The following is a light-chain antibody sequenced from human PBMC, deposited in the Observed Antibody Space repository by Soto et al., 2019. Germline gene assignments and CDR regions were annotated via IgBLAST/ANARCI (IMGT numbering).Light chain of an antibody. CDR2: AAS. CDR3: QLSYISPPT. J-gene: IGKJ1*01. V-gene: IGKV1-39*01. CDR1: QSISSY. Sequence: DFPMTQSPSTLPASVGDRVTITCRASQSISSYLNWYQQKPGKAPKLLIFAASSLQSGVPSRFSGSRSGPDFTLTISSLQPEDFATYYCQLSYISPPTFGQGSKAAIK.